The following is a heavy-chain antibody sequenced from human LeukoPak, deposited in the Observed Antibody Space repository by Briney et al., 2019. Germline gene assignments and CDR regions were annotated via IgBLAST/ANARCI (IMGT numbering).Heavy chain of an antibody. D-gene: IGHD6-13*01. CDR1: GGSFSGYY. Sequence: PSETLSLTCAVYGGSFSGYYWSWIRQPPGKGLEGIGEINHSGSTNYNPSLKSRVTISVDTSKNQFSLKLSSVTAADTAVYYCARGRGYSSSGDLCDYWGQGTRLRVSS. CDR3: ARGRGYSSSGDLCDY. V-gene: IGHV4-34*01. CDR2: INHSGST. J-gene: IGHJ4*02.